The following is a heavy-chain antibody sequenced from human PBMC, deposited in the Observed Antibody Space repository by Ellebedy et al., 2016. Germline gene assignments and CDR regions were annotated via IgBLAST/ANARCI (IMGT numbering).Heavy chain of an antibody. CDR1: GYTFTTYD. D-gene: IGHD5-12*01. CDR3: ARDGDSAYDY. J-gene: IGHJ4*02. V-gene: IGHV1-18*01. CDR2: ISTNNGNT. Sequence: ASVKVSXXASGYTFTTYDISWVRQAPGQGLEWMGWISTNNGNTNYAQKFQGRVTMTTDTSTSTAYMELRSLRSDDTAVYYCARDGDSAYDYWGQGTLLTVSS.